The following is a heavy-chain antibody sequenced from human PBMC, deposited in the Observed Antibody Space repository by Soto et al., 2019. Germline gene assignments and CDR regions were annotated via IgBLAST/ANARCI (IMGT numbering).Heavy chain of an antibody. CDR3: AREGHDYVWGSYRYRGAFDI. V-gene: IGHV4-59*01. CDR2: IYYSGST. D-gene: IGHD3-16*02. CDR1: GGSISSYY. J-gene: IGHJ3*02. Sequence: PSETLSLTCTVSGGSISSYYWSWIRQPPGKGLEWIGYIYYSGSTNYNPSLKSRVTISVDTSKNQFSLKLSSVTAADTAVYYCAREGHDYVWGSYRYRGAFDIWGQGTMVTV.